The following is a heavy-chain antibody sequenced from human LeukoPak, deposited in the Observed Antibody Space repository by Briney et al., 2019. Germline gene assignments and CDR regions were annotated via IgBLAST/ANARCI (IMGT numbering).Heavy chain of an antibody. J-gene: IGHJ5*02. D-gene: IGHD3-3*02. CDR3: AKSGSSVFWS. Sequence: GGSLRLSCVASGFTFTNHWMSWVRQAPGKGLEWVANIKEDGSEKYYVDSVKGRFTVSRDNVKNSLFLQMNSLRVEDTAVYYCAKSGSSVFWSWGQGTLVTVSS. CDR1: GFTFTNHW. V-gene: IGHV3-7*03. CDR2: IKEDGSEK.